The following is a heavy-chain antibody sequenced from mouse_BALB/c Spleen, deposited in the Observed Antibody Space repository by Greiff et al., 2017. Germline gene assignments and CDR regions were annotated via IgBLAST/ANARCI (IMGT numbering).Heavy chain of an antibody. Sequence: EVKLVESGGGLVQPGGSRKLSCAASGFTFSSFGMHWVRQAPEKGLEWVAYICSGSSTIYYADTVKGRFTISRDNPKNTLFLQMTSLRSEDTAMYYCARKYGNYEYFDVWGAGTTVTVSS. CDR3: ARKYGNYEYFDV. J-gene: IGHJ1*01. V-gene: IGHV5-17*02. D-gene: IGHD2-10*02. CDR2: ICSGSSTI. CDR1: GFTFSSFG.